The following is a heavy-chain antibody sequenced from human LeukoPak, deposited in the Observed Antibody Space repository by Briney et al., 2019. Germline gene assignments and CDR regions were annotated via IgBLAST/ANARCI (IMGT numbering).Heavy chain of an antibody. V-gene: IGHV3-48*01. D-gene: IGHD1-1*01. J-gene: IGHJ4*02. Sequence: GGSLRLSCAASGFTFSSYSMNWVRQAPGKGLEWVSYISSSSSTIYYADSVKGRFTISRDNAKNSLYPQMNSLRAEDTAVYYCARVNWNYIDYWGQGTLVTVSS. CDR3: ARVNWNYIDY. CDR2: ISSSSSTI. CDR1: GFTFSSYS.